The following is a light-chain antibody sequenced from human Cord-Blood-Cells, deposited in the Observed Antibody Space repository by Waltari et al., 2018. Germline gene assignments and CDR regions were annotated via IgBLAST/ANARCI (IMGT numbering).Light chain of an antibody. J-gene: IGLJ3*02. CDR1: RRHVGGSNS. Sequence: QSALTQPASASGSPGQSITISCPGTRRHVGGSNSVHCDQHHPGKAPKLMIYDVSNRPSGVSHRFAGSKAGNTASLTISGLQAEDEAAYYCSSYTSSSTLVFGGGTKLTVL. CDR3: SSYTSSSTLV. CDR2: DVS. V-gene: IGLV2-14*03.